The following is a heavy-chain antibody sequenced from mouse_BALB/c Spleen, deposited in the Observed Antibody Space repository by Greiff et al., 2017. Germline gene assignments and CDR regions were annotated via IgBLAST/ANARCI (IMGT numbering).Heavy chain of an antibody. D-gene: IGHD1-1*01. CDR1: GFTFTDYY. CDR2: IRNKANGYTT. V-gene: IGHV7-3*02. Sequence: DVMLVESGGGLVQPGGSLRLSCATSGFTFTDYYMSWVRQPPGKALEWLGFIRNKANGYTTEYSASVKGRFTISRDNSQSILYLQMNTLRAEDSATYYCARDNYGSSYEFAYWGQGTLVTVSA. J-gene: IGHJ3*01. CDR3: ARDNYGSSYEFAY.